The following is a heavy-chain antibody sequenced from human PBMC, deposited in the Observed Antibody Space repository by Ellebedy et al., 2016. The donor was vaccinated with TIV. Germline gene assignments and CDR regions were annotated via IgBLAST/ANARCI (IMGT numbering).Heavy chain of an antibody. V-gene: IGHV5-10-1*01. CDR1: GYSFTTYW. Sequence: PGGSLRLSCKGFGYSFTTYWISWVRQMPGKGLEWMGRIDPADSHTNYSPSFQGLVTISADKSITTAYLEWRSLRASDTALYYCARQGGWQWPYYWGQGTLVTVSS. CDR3: ARQGGWQWPYY. D-gene: IGHD6-19*01. CDR2: IDPADSHT. J-gene: IGHJ4*02.